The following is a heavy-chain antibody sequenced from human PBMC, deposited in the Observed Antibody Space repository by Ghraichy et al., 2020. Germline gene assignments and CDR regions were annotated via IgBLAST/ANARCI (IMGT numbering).Heavy chain of an antibody. Sequence: GGSLRLSCAASGFTFSSYGMHWVRQAPGKGLEWVAFVWDDGSNKYYADSVKGRFTISRDNSKNTLYLQMNSLRAEDTALYYCARVCRPQLEQGAFHIWCQGTMVTVSS. CDR2: VWDDGSNK. D-gene: IGHD1/OR15-1a*01. V-gene: IGHV3-33*08. CDR1: GFTFSSYG. J-gene: IGHJ3*02. CDR3: ARVCRPQLEQGAFHI.